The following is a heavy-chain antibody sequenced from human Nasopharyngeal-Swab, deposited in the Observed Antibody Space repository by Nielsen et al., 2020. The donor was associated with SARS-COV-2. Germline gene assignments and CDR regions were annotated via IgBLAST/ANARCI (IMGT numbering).Heavy chain of an antibody. CDR2: ISSNGLTT. CDR3: VRSVRSAFDI. D-gene: IGHD4-17*01. V-gene: IGHV3-64D*06. J-gene: IGHJ3*02. Sequence: AGSLTLSCLVSGLTFSSYALHWVRQAPGTGLEYVSAISSNGLTTYYADSVKGRFTISRDNSKNTLYLQMSSLRPEDTAVYYSVRSVRSAFDIWGQGTMVTVSS. CDR1: GLTFSSYA.